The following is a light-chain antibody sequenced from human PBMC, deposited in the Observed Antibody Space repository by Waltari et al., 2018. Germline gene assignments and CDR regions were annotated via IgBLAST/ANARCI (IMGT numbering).Light chain of an antibody. CDR1: SSDVGSSDY. J-gene: IGLJ2*01. Sequence: QSALTQPPSASGSPGQSVTISCTGTSSDVGSSDYVPWYQQHPAKAPKLIINEVTRRPSGVPVRFSGSKSANTASLSVSGLQAEDEADYYCRSPAGRNNVVFGGGTKVTVL. CDR3: RSPAGRNNVV. V-gene: IGLV2-8*01. CDR2: EVT.